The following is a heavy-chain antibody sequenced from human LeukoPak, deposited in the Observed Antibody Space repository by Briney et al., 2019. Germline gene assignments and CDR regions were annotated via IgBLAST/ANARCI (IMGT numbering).Heavy chain of an antibody. Sequence: ASVKVSCKASGYTFTGYYMHWVRQAPGQGVEWMGWINPNSGGTNYAQKFQGRVTMTRDTSTSTVYMELRSLKSEDAAVYYCARVRDGYNDAYDIWGQGTMVTVSS. CDR1: GYTFTGYY. J-gene: IGHJ3*02. V-gene: IGHV1-2*02. D-gene: IGHD5-24*01. CDR2: INPNSGGT. CDR3: ARVRDGYNDAYDI.